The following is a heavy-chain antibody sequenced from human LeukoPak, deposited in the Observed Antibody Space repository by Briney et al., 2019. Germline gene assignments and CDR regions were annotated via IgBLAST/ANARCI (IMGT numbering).Heavy chain of an antibody. CDR3: ARETIAAAGTTGDAFDI. CDR1: GGSISSGSYY. D-gene: IGHD6-13*01. J-gene: IGHJ3*02. CDR2: IYTSGST. Sequence: KASETLSLTCTVSGGSISSGSYYWSWIRQPAGKGLEWIGRIYTSGSTNYNPSLKSRVTISVDTSKNQFSLKLSSVTAADTAVYYCARETIAAAGTTGDAFDIWGQGTMVTVSS. V-gene: IGHV4-61*02.